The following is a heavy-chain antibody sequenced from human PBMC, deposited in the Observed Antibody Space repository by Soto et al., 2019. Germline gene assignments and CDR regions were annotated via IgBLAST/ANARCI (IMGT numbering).Heavy chain of an antibody. D-gene: IGHD2-15*01. CDR1: GGSISSGGYS. Sequence: SETLSLTCTVSGGSISSGGYSWSWIRQPPGKGLEWIGYIYHSGSTYYNPSLKSRVTISVDRSKNQFSLKLSSVTAADTAVYYCARGGNPGGWFDPWGQGTLVTVSS. V-gene: IGHV4-30-2*01. CDR2: IYHSGST. J-gene: IGHJ5*02. CDR3: ARGGNPGGWFDP.